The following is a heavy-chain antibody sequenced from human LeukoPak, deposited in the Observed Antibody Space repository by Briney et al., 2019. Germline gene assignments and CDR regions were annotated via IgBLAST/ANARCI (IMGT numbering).Heavy chain of an antibody. Sequence: KPSETLSLTCSVSGGSISRYYWSWIRQPPGKGLEWIGYIYHSGSTNSNPSLKTRLTISLDTSNKEVSLKLSSVTAADTAVYYCAGGNTRDDLDYWGQGILVTVSS. J-gene: IGHJ4*02. CDR2: IYHSGST. V-gene: IGHV4-4*08. CDR1: GGSISRYY. D-gene: IGHD3/OR15-3a*01. CDR3: AGGNTRDDLDY.